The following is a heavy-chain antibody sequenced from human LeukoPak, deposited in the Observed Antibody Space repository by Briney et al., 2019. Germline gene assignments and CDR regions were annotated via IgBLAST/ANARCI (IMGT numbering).Heavy chain of an antibody. J-gene: IGHJ4*02. CDR1: GFTFSSHW. V-gene: IGHV3-7*01. CDR2: INQDGSEK. Sequence: GGSLRLSCAASGFTFSSHWMSWVRQAPGKGLERVANINQDGSEKYYVDSVKGRFTISRDSAKNSLYLQMNTLSPEDSAIYYCARDHVVDGLVFDYWGQGTLVTVSS. CDR3: ARDHVVDGLVFDY. D-gene: IGHD2-15*01.